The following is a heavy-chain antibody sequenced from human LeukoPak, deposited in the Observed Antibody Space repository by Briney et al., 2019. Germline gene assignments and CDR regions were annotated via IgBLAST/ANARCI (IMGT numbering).Heavy chain of an antibody. V-gene: IGHV3-74*01. Sequence: GGSLRLSCAASGFTFSSYWMHWVRQGPGKGLVWVSRINSDGSSTTYADSVKGRFTISRDNAKNTLYLQMNSLRAEDTAVYYCARDGSGSYWDWGVFDFWGQGTLVTLSS. CDR2: INSDGSST. D-gene: IGHD1-26*01. CDR3: ARDGSGSYWDWGVFDF. J-gene: IGHJ4*02. CDR1: GFTFSSYW.